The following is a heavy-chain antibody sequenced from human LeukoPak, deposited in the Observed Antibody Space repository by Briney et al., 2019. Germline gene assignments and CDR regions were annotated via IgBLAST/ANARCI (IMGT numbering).Heavy chain of an antibody. D-gene: IGHD6-13*01. CDR2: ISGSGGST. CDR3: APRIAAAGIPTFDY. V-gene: IGHV3-23*01. J-gene: IGHJ4*02. Sequence: AGGSLRLSCAASGFTFSSYAMSWDRQAPGKGLEWVSAISGSGGSTYYADSVKGRFTISRDNSKNTLYLQMNSLRAEDTAVYYCAPRIAAAGIPTFDYWGQGTLVAVSS. CDR1: GFTFSSYA.